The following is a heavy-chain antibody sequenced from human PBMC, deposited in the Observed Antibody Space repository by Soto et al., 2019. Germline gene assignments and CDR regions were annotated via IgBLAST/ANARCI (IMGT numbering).Heavy chain of an antibody. Sequence: EVKLLESGGGLVQPGGSLRLSCESSGFTFSRYTINWVRQAPGKGLEWLSAIYGDGTRFYADSVRGRFTISRDNSKSTVFLQRISLRAEDTAIYYCAKDRQPDDGWTCDSWGQGTLVTVSS. CDR3: AKDRQPDDGWTCDS. CDR2: IYGDGTR. J-gene: IGHJ4*02. D-gene: IGHD3-10*01. V-gene: IGHV3-23*01. CDR1: GFTFSRYT.